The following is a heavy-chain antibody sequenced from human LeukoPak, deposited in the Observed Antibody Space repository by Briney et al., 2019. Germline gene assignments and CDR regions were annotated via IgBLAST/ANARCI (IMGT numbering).Heavy chain of an antibody. CDR1: GFTFSNAW. V-gene: IGHV3-15*01. CDR2: IKSKTDGGTT. D-gene: IGHD6-13*01. Sequence: AGGSLRLSCAASGFTFSNAWMSWVRQAPGKGLEWVGRIKSKTDGGTTDYAAPVKGRFTISRDDSKNTLYLQMNSLKTEDTAVYYCTTDYGYSSSQNDAFGIWGQGTMVTVSS. J-gene: IGHJ3*02. CDR3: TTDYGYSSSQNDAFGI.